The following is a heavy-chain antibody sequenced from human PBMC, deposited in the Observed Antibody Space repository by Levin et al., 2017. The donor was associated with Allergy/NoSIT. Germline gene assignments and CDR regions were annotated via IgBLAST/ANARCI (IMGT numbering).Heavy chain of an antibody. D-gene: IGHD1-7*01. V-gene: IGHV5-51*01. J-gene: IGHJ5*02. CDR3: ARQGLELREPGTNWFDP. CDR1: GYSFTSYW. CDR2: IYPGDSDT. Sequence: GESLKISCTGSGYSFTSYWIGWVRQMPGKGLEWMGIIYPGDSDTRYSPSFQGQVTISADKSISTAYLQWSSLEASDTAMYYCARQGLELREPGTNWFDPWGQGTLVTVSS.